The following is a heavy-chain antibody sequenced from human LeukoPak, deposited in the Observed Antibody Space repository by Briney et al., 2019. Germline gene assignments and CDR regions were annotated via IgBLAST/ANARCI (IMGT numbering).Heavy chain of an antibody. D-gene: IGHD3-9*01. CDR2: INAGNGNT. CDR1: GYTFTGYY. CDR3: ARGRTYYDILTGYLSPDAFDI. J-gene: IGHJ3*02. Sequence: ASVKVSCKASGYTFTGYYMHWVRQAPGQRLEWMGWINAGNGNTKYSQKFQGRVTITRDTSASTAYMELSSLRSEDTAVYYCARGRTYYDILTGYLSPDAFDIWGQGTMVTVSS. V-gene: IGHV1-3*01.